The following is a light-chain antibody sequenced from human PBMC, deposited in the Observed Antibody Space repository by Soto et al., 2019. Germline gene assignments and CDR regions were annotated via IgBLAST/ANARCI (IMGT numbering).Light chain of an antibody. V-gene: IGLV2-14*01. CDR2: GVS. CDR3: SSFTTTYFYV. CDR1: GRDVGAYNY. J-gene: IGLJ1*01. Sequence: QSALTQPASVSGSPGQSIAIHCTGSGRDVGAYNYVSWYQQHPGKAPKLIIYGVSHRPSGVSTRFSASRSAYTALLTISGLQAEDEADYYCSSFTTTYFYVFGPGTKLTVL.